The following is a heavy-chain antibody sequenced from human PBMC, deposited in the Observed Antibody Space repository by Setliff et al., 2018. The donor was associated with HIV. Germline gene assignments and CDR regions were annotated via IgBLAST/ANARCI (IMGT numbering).Heavy chain of an antibody. D-gene: IGHD4-17*01. CDR3: ARDPPGYGDANDY. J-gene: IGHJ4*02. CDR1: GGSVHSGSYY. Sequence: SETLSLTCTVSGGSVHSGSYYWSWVRQPPGKGLEWIGYIYYSGTTCYNPPLKSRVTMSIDTSKNQFSLKVRSVTAADTAVYYCARDPPGYGDANDYWGQGTLVTVSS. CDR2: IYYSGTT. V-gene: IGHV4-61*01.